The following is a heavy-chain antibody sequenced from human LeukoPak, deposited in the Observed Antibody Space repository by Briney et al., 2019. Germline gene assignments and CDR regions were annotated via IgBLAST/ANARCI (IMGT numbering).Heavy chain of an antibody. V-gene: IGHV3-53*01. D-gene: IGHD6-13*01. CDR2: IYSGGST. Sequence: GGFLRLFCAASGFTVSSNYMGWVRQAPGKGLEWVSVIYSGGSTYYADSVKGRFTISRDNSKNTLYLQMNSLRAEDTAVYYCAGAGIAAADNFDYWGQGTLVTVSS. J-gene: IGHJ4*02. CDR1: GFTVSSNY. CDR3: AGAGIAAADNFDY.